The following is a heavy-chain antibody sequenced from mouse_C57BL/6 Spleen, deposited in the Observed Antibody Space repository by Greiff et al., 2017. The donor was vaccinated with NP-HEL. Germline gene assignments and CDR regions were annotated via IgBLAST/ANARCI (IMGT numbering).Heavy chain of an antibody. V-gene: IGHV3-6*01. D-gene: IGHD2-3*01. CDR1: GYSITSGYY. J-gene: IGHJ2*01. Sequence: EVKVEESGPGLVKPSQSLSLTCSVTGYSITSGYYWNWIRQFPGNKLEWMGYIRYDGSTNYNPSLKNRISITRDTSKNQFFLKLNSVTTEDTATYYCATDGYYVRWGQGTTLTVSS. CDR3: ATDGYYVR. CDR2: IRYDGST.